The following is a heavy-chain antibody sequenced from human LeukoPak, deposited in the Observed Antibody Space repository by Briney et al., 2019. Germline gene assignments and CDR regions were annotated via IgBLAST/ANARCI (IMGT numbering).Heavy chain of an antibody. J-gene: IGHJ3*02. CDR1: GGSISPFY. D-gene: IGHD2-8*02. CDR2: VYYSGTT. CDR3: ATHSSPKGGVFDI. V-gene: IGHV4-59*01. Sequence: SVSLSLTCTVSGGSISPFYWSWIRQPPGKGLEWIGYVYYSGTTNYNSSLKSRVTISVDTSKNQFSLKLNSVTAADTAVYYCATHSSPKGGVFDIWGQGTMVTVSS.